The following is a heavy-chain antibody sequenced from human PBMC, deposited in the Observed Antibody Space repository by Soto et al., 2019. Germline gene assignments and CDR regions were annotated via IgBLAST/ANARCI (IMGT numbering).Heavy chain of an antibody. Sequence: QVQLQQWGAGLLKPSETLSLTCAVYGGSFSGYYWSWIRQPPGKGLEWIGEINHSGSTNYNPSLKSRVIISVDMSKNQVHLKLSSVPGADTAVYYCARAFYGSGGEGIWFDPWGQGTLVTVAS. CDR2: INHSGST. D-gene: IGHD6-19*01. CDR1: GGSFSGYY. CDR3: ARAFYGSGGEGIWFDP. V-gene: IGHV4-34*01. J-gene: IGHJ5*02.